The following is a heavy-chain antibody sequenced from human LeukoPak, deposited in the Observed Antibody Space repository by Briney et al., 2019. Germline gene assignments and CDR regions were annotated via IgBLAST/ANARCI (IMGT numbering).Heavy chain of an antibody. CDR3: ARVIAYCSGGSCYTYFDY. Sequence: QAGGSLRLSCAASGFTSSSYDMHWVRQATGKGLEWVSAIGTAGDTYYPGSVKGRFTISRENAKNSLYLQMNSLRAGDTAVYYCARVIAYCSGGSCYTYFDYWGQGTLVTVSS. J-gene: IGHJ4*02. CDR1: GFTSSSYD. D-gene: IGHD2-15*01. V-gene: IGHV3-13*01. CDR2: IGTAGDT.